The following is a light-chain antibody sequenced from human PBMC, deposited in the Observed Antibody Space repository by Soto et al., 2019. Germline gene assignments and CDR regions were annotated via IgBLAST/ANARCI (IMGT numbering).Light chain of an antibody. J-gene: IGKJ4*01. Sequence: EIVMTQSPATLSVSPGERATLSCRASQSVSSNLAWYQQKPGQAPRLLIYGASTRATDIPDRFSGSGSGTEVTLTNSSLQSEDFAVYYCQQYNNWPLTFGGGTKVEIK. CDR1: QSVSSN. CDR2: GAS. V-gene: IGKV3-15*01. CDR3: QQYNNWPLT.